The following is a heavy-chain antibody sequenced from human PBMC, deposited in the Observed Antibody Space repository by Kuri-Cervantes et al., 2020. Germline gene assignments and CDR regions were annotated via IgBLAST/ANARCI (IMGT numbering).Heavy chain of an antibody. D-gene: IGHD3-10*01. V-gene: IGHV4-61*01. CDR3: ARRYLGEYYMDV. Sequence: SETLSLTCTVSGGSVSSGSYYWSWIRQPPGKGLEWIGYIYYSGSTNYNPSLKSRVTISVDTSKNQFSLKLSSVTAADTAVYYCARRYLGEYYMDVWGKGTTVTVSS. J-gene: IGHJ6*03. CDR2: IYYSGST. CDR1: GGSVSSGSYY.